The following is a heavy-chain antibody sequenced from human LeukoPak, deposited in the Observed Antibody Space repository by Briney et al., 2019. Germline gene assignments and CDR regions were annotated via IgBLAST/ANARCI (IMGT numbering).Heavy chain of an antibody. CDR1: GFIFSKYS. D-gene: IGHD5-18*01. Sequence: GGSPRLSCEGFGFIFSKYSMIWVRQAPGKGLEWISYISGTSRTTYFADSVKGRFSVSRDNDENLVYLQMNSLRAEDTAVYFCARVSDTGYTYAYSYFFDFWGQGTLVTVST. V-gene: IGHV3-48*01. CDR2: ISGTSRTT. J-gene: IGHJ4*02. CDR3: ARVSDTGYTYAYSYFFDF.